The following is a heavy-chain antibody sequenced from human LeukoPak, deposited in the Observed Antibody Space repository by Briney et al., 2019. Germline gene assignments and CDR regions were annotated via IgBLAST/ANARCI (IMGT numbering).Heavy chain of an antibody. V-gene: IGHV4-34*01. Sequence: SEALSLTCAVYGGSFSGYYWSWIRQPPGKGLEWIGEINHSGSTNYNPSLKSRVTISVDTSKNQFSLKLSSVTAADTAVYYCARGRSPFDYWGQGTLVTVSS. CDR1: GGSFSGYY. CDR3: ARGRSPFDY. CDR2: INHSGST. J-gene: IGHJ4*02.